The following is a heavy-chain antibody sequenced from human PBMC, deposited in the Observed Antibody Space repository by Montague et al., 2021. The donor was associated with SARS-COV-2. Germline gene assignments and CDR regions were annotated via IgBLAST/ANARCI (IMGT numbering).Heavy chain of an antibody. V-gene: IGHV4-61*02. CDR2: IYTSGSN. J-gene: IGHJ5*02. CDR3: ARQLWLRSWFDP. CDR1: GGSISSGSYY. D-gene: IGHD5-18*01. Sequence: TLSLTCTVYGGSISSGSYYWSWHRQRAGKGLEWIGRIYTSGSNNYNLSLKSRVTISVDTYKNQFSLKLSSATAADTALYYCARQLWLRSWFDPWGQGTLVTVSA.